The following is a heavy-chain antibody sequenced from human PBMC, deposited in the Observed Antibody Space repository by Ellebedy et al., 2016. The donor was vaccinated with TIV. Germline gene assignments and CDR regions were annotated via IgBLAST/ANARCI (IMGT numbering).Heavy chain of an antibody. Sequence: SETLSLXCTVSGDSIIDYYWSWIRQPAGRRLEWIGLVYTSESTGVSTSYNPSLTSRVTMSLDTSKNRLSLELTSVTAADTAVYYCAKLRQSPVVAAANYYFDYWGQGILVTVSS. V-gene: IGHV4-4*07. J-gene: IGHJ4*02. CDR3: AKLRQSPVVAAANYYFDY. CDR1: GDSIIDYY. CDR2: VYTSEST. D-gene: IGHD2-15*01.